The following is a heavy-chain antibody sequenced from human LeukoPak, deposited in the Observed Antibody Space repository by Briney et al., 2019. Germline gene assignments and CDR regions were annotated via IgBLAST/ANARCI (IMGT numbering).Heavy chain of an antibody. J-gene: IGHJ5*02. Sequence: PLASVKVSCKASGYTFTSYAMHWVRQAPGQRLEWMGWINAGNGNTKYSQKFQGRVTITRDTSASTAYMELSSLRSEDTAVYYCARDSDYYDSKPLLFDPWGQGTLVTVSS. CDR2: INAGNGNT. CDR1: GYTFTSYA. CDR3: ARDSDYYDSKPLLFDP. D-gene: IGHD3-22*01. V-gene: IGHV1-3*01.